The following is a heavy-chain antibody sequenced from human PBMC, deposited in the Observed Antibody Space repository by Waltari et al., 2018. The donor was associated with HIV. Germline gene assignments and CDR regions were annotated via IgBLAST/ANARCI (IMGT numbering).Heavy chain of an antibody. CDR3: AKGEYYGDYLGH. D-gene: IGHD4-17*01. J-gene: IGHJ4*02. CDR1: GFTFTTSG. Sequence: QLAESGGGVVQPGRSLTLSCVTSGFTFTTSGIHWVRQAPGKGLEWVAVMSYDGSRRYYVDSVKGRFTISRDTSRNTQYLQMNSLRAEDTAVYYCAKGEYYGDYLGHWGQGTLVTVSS. CDR2: MSYDGSRR. V-gene: IGHV3-30*18.